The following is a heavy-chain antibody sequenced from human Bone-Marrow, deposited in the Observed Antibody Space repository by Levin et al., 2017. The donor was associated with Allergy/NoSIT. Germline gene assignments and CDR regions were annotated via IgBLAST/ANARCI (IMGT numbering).Heavy chain of an antibody. D-gene: IGHD3-10*01. J-gene: IGHJ4*02. CDR3: TTDPRGGVKFREFHHGSDY. CDR1: GFTFSNAW. CDR2: IKSKTDGGTT. Sequence: PGESLKISCAASGFTFSNAWMSWVRQAPGKGLEWVGRIKSKTDGGTTDYAAPVKGRFTISRDDSKNTLYLQMNSLKTEDTAVYYCTTDPRGGVKFREFHHGSDYWGQGTLVTVSS. V-gene: IGHV3-15*01.